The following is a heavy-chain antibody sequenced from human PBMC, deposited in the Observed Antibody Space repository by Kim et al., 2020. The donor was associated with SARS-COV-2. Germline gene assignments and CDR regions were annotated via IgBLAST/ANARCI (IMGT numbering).Heavy chain of an antibody. D-gene: IGHD2-21*01. CDR3: ATFGTIATEYFQH. V-gene: IGHV4-31*03. J-gene: IGHJ1*01. CDR1: GGSISSGGYY. CDR2: IYYSGST. Sequence: SETLSLTCTVSGGSISSGGYYWSWIRQHPGKGLEWIGYIYYSGSTYYNPSLKSRVTISVDTSKNQFSLKLSSVTAADTAVYYCATFGTIATEYFQHWGQGTLVTVSS.